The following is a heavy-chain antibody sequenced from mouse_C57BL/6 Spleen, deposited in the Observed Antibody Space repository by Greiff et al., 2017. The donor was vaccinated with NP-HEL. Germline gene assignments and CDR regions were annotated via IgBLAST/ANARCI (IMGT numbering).Heavy chain of an antibody. CDR1: GYTFTSYW. CDR2: IHPNSGST. J-gene: IGHJ4*01. Sequence: QVQLQQSGAELVKPGASVKLSCKASGYTFTSYWMHWVKQRPGQGLEWIGMIHPNSGSTNYNEKFKSKATLTVDKSSSTAYMQLSSLTSEDSAVYYCALYDYGGYYAMDYWGQGTSVTVSS. D-gene: IGHD2-4*01. CDR3: ALYDYGGYYAMDY. V-gene: IGHV1-64*01.